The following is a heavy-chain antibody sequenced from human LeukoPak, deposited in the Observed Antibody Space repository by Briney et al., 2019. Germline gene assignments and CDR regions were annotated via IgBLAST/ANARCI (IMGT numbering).Heavy chain of an antibody. J-gene: IGHJ5*02. CDR3: ARVFRSTFGGVIDWFDP. D-gene: IGHD3-16*01. V-gene: IGHV4-30-2*01. CDR1: GGSISSGGYY. CDR2: IYHSGST. Sequence: PSETLSLTCTVSGGSISSGGYYWSWIRQPPGKGLEWIGYIYHSGSTYCNPSLKSRVTISVDTSKNQFSLKLSSVTAADTAVYYCARVFRSTFGGVIDWFDPWGQGTLVTVSS.